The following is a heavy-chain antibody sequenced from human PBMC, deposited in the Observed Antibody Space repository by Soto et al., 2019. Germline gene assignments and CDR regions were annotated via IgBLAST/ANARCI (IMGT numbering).Heavy chain of an antibody. D-gene: IGHD3-10*01. CDR1: GGSISSGGYS. CDR2: IYHSGST. CDR3: ARALWFGELSYWFDP. J-gene: IGHJ5*02. Sequence: SETLSLTCAVSGGSISSGGYSWSWIRQPPGKGLEWIGYIYHSGSTYYNPSLKSRVTISVDRSKNQFSLKLSSVTAADTAVYYCARALWFGELSYWFDPRGQGTLVTVSS. V-gene: IGHV4-30-2*01.